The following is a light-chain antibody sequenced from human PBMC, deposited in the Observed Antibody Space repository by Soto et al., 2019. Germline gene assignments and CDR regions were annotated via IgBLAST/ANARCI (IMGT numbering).Light chain of an antibody. V-gene: IGKV2-28*01. CDR2: LAS. Sequence: DIVMTQSPLSLPVTPGEPASISCRSSQSLLSSNGNNFLDWYLQKPGQSPQLLIYLASNRASGVPDRFSGSGSGTDFXXKXXXXXXXXXGIYYCMQTLQTPYNLGXGTKLEIX. CDR1: QSLLSSNGNNF. J-gene: IGKJ2*01. CDR3: MQTLQTPYN.